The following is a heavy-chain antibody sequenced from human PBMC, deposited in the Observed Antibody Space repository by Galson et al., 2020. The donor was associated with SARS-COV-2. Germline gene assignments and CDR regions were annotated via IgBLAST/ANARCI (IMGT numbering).Heavy chain of an antibody. D-gene: IGHD3-22*01. CDR1: GGSISSYY. J-gene: IGHJ5*02. V-gene: IGHV4-59*01. Sequence: ASETLSLTCTVSGGSISSYYWSWIRQPPGKGLEWIGYIYYSGSTNYNPSLKSRVTISVDTSKNQFSLKLSSVTAADTAVYYCARDTLNDSSGYWWFDPWGQGTLVTVSS. CDR3: ARDTLNDSSGYWWFDP. CDR2: IYYSGST.